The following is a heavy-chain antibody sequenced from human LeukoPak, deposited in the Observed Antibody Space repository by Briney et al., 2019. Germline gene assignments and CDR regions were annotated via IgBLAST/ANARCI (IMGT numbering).Heavy chain of an antibody. Sequence: GGSLRLSCAASGFTFSSYSMNWVRQAPGKGLEWVSYISSSGSTIYYADSVKGRFTISRDNAKNSLYLQMNSLRAEDTAVYYCARDRYGSGSYWDYWGQGTLVTVSS. V-gene: IGHV3-48*01. CDR1: GFTFSSYS. D-gene: IGHD3-10*01. CDR2: ISSSGSTI. J-gene: IGHJ4*02. CDR3: ARDRYGSGSYWDY.